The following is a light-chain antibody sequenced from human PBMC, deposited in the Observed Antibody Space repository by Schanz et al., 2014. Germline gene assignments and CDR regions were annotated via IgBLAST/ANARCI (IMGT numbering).Light chain of an antibody. CDR2: GAS. V-gene: IGKV3-15*01. CDR3: QQYNNWPDT. CDR1: QSVSSSY. Sequence: EIVLTQSPGTLSLSPGERATLSCRASQSVSSSYLAWYQQKPGQAPRFLMYGASSRATGIPARFSGSGSGTEFTLTISSLQSEDFAVYYCQQYNNWPDTFGQGTKLEIK. J-gene: IGKJ2*01.